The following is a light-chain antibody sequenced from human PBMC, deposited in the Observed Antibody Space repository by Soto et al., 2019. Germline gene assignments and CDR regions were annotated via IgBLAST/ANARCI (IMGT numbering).Light chain of an antibody. CDR1: SSDVGGYDY. V-gene: IGLV2-14*01. J-gene: IGLJ1*01. Sequence: QSVLTQPASVSGSPGQSITISCTGTSSDVGGYDYVSWYQHHPGKAPKLMISEVTNRPSGVSDRFSGSRSGNTASLTTSGLQVEDEADYYCTSYSTTSPYVFGTGTKLTVL. CDR3: TSYSTTSPYV. CDR2: EVT.